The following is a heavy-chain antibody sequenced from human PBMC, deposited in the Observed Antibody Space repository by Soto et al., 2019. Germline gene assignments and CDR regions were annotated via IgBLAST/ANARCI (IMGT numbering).Heavy chain of an antibody. CDR2: ISSSSFTI. J-gene: IGHJ4*02. CDR3: ARDYNDVWSGHFDY. V-gene: IGHV3-48*01. D-gene: IGHD3-3*01. Sequence: EVHLVESGGRLVQPGGSLRLSCAASGFRFSDYSMNWVRQAPGRGLEWGSYISSSSFTIHYADSVEGRFAISRDNAKNSLYLQMNSLRVEDTAVYYCARDYNDVWSGHFDYWGQGALVTVSS. CDR1: GFRFSDYS.